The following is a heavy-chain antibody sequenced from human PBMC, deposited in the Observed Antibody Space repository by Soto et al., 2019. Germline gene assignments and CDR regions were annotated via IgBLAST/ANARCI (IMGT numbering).Heavy chain of an antibody. Sequence: EVQLLESGGGLVQPGGSLRLSCAASASTFSSYAMNWVRQAPGKGLEWVSAISGSGGTTYYADSVKGRFTISRDNSKNTLYLQMNNLRAEDTAVYYCAKSQIGAARYGDYWGQGTLVTVSS. D-gene: IGHD6-13*01. V-gene: IGHV3-23*01. J-gene: IGHJ4*02. CDR2: ISGSGGTT. CDR1: ASTFSSYA. CDR3: AKSQIGAARYGDY.